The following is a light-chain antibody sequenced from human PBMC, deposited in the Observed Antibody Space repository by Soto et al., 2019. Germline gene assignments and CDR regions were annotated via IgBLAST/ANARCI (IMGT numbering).Light chain of an antibody. CDR3: QQYDTYPWT. CDR2: KAS. Sequence: DIQMTQSPSTLSASVGDRVTITCRASQSISYWLAWYQQKPGKAPKVLISKASSLESGVPSRFSGSGSGTEFTLTISSLQPDDFATYYCQQYDTYPWTFGQGTKVEIK. CDR1: QSISYW. V-gene: IGKV1-5*03. J-gene: IGKJ1*01.